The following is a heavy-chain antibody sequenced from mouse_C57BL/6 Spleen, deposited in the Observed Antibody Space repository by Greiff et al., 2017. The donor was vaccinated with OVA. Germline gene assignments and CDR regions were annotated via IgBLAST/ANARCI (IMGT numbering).Heavy chain of an antibody. V-gene: IGHV3-6*01. CDR3: AREGDYYGKDY. D-gene: IGHD1-1*01. J-gene: IGHJ2*01. CDR1: GYSITSGYY. Sequence: EVKLLESGPGLVKPSQSLSLTCSVTGYSITSGYYWNWIRQFPGNKLEWMGYISYDGSNNYNPSLKTRISITRDTSKNQFFLKLNSVTTEDTATYYCAREGDYYGKDYWGQGTTLTVSS. CDR2: ISYDGSN.